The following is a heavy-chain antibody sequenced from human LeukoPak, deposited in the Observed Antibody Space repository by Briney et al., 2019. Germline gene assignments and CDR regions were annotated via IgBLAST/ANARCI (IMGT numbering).Heavy chain of an antibody. D-gene: IGHD1-26*01. J-gene: IGHJ5*02. V-gene: IGHV1-2*02. CDR2: INPNSGGT. Sequence: ASVKVSCKASGYTFTDSYMYWVRQAPGQGLEWLAWINPNSGGTNYAQKFQGRVTLTRDRSISTAYMELSRLRSDDTAVYYCARDRGFIVGATGWFDPWGQGTLVTVSS. CDR1: GYTFTDSY. CDR3: ARDRGFIVGATGWFDP.